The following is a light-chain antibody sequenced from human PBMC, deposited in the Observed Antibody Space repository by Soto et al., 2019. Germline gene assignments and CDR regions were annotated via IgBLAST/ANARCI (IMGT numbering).Light chain of an antibody. CDR2: GAS. CDR1: QTVTSD. J-gene: IGKJ1*01. Sequence: EIVLTQSPGTLSLSPGERATLSCRASQTVTSDYLAWYQQKPGQAPRLLIYGASTRATGIPARFSGSGSGTEFTLTISSLQSEDSAVYYCQQYNNWPPSTFGQGTKVDIK. CDR3: QQYNNWPPST. V-gene: IGKV3-15*01.